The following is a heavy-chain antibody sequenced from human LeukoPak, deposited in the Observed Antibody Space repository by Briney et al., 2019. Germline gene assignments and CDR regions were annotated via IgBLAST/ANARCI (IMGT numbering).Heavy chain of an antibody. J-gene: IGHJ4*02. D-gene: IGHD6-13*01. Sequence: PSETLSLTCTVSGDSISSSSYYWGWIRQPPGKGLEWIGEINHSGSTNYNPSLKSRVTISVDTSKNQFSLKLSSVTAADTAVYYCARTYSSRRIFDYWGQGTLVTVSS. CDR1: GDSISSSSYY. CDR2: INHSGST. CDR3: ARTYSSRRIFDY. V-gene: IGHV4-39*07.